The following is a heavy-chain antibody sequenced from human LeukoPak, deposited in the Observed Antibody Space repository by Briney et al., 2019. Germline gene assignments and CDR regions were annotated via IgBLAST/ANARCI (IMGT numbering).Heavy chain of an antibody. V-gene: IGHV3-23*01. CDR2: ISVSGGST. J-gene: IGHJ4*02. CDR1: GFTFSSYA. CDR3: ARNCYGSGSLTPDY. D-gene: IGHD3-10*01. Sequence: GGSLRLSCTASGFTFSSYAMNWVRQAPGKGLEWVSSISVSGGSTYYADSVKGRFTISRDNSKNTLYLQMDTLRAEDTAVYYCARNCYGSGSLTPDYWGQGTLVTVSS.